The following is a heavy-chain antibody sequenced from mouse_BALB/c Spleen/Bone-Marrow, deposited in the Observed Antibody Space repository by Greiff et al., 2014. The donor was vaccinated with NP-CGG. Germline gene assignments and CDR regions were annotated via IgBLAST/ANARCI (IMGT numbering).Heavy chain of an antibody. CDR1: GYSITSGYY. D-gene: IGHD2-10*02. CDR3: ARAGYGNFYAMDY. V-gene: IGHV3-6*02. Sequence: VQLQQSGPGLVKPSQSLSLTCSVPGYSITSGYYWNWIRQFPGNKLEWMGYISYDGSNNYNPSLKNRISITRDTSKNQFFLKLNSVTTEDTATYYCARAGYGNFYAMDYWGQGTSVTVSS. CDR2: ISYDGSN. J-gene: IGHJ4*01.